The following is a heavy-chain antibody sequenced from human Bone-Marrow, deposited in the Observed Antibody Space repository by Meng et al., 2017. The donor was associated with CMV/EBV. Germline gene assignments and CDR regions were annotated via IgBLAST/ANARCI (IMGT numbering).Heavy chain of an antibody. J-gene: IGHJ3*02. CDR3: ARDLRFAANDAFDI. V-gene: IGHV4-39*07. CDR2: IYYSGST. Sequence: SETLSLTCTVSGGSISSSSYYWGWIRQPPGKGLEWIGSIYYSGSTYYNPYLKSRVTISVDTSKNQFSLKLSSVAAADTAVYYCARDLRFAANDAFDIWGQGTRVT. CDR1: GGSISSSSYY. D-gene: IGHD3-10*01.